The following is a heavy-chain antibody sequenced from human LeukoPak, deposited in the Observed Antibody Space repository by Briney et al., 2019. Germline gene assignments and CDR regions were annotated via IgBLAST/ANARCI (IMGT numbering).Heavy chain of an antibody. CDR2: IYTSGST. J-gene: IGHJ6*02. D-gene: IGHD6-13*01. Sequence: PSETLSLTCTVSGGSISSYYWSWIRQPAGKGLEWIWRIYTSGSTNYNPSLKSRVTMSVDTSKNQFSLKLSSVTAADTAVYYCARGNSSSWYGILDYYYYGMDVWGQGTTVTVSS. CDR3: ARGNSSSWYGILDYYYYGMDV. V-gene: IGHV4-4*07. CDR1: GGSISSYY.